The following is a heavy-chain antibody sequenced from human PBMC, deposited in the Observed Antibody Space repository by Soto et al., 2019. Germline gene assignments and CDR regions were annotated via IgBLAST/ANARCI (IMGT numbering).Heavy chain of an antibody. CDR3: ARGSETNGWNVFGADKYYFDF. J-gene: IGHJ4*02. D-gene: IGHD1-1*01. Sequence: ASVQVSCKASGYSFTSYDIYWLRQPTGQELERMGWMNPNTGNSDYAHKSQGRVTMTRKTALSTAYMELRILRSEATAAYYCARGSETNGWNVFGADKYYFDFWGQGTLVTVSS. V-gene: IGHV1-8*01. CDR2: MNPNTGNS. CDR1: GYSFTSYD.